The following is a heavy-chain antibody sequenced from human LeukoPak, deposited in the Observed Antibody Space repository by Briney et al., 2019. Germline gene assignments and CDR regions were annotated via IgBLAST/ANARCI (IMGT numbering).Heavy chain of an antibody. CDR1: GGSFSGYY. CDR3: ASTGGSYSNDAFDI. CDR2: INHSGST. D-gene: IGHD1-26*01. V-gene: IGHV4-34*01. Sequence: PSETLSLTCAVYGGSFSGYYWSWIRQPPGKGLEWIGEINHSGSTNYNPSLKSRVTISVDTSKNQFSLKLSSVTAADTAVYYCASTGGSYSNDAFDIWGQGTMVTVSS. J-gene: IGHJ3*02.